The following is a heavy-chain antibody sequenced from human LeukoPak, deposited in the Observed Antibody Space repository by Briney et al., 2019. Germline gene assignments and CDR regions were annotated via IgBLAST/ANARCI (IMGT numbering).Heavy chain of an antibody. J-gene: IGHJ4*02. Sequence: SETLSLTCTVSGGSISNNNYYWGWIRQPPGQGLEWIGSIYYSGSTYYHPFLKSRVTMSVDTSKNHFSLQLSSVTAAATAVYCCARADGSYYGGGFDYWGQGTLVTVSS. D-gene: IGHD1-26*01. CDR3: ARADGSYYGGGFDY. CDR1: GGSISNNNYY. V-gene: IGHV4-39*07. CDR2: IYYSGST.